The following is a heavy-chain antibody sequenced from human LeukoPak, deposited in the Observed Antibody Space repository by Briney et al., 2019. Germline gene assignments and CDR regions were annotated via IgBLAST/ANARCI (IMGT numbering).Heavy chain of an antibody. CDR3: TRSGTMVVMRPMYY. CDR1: GGSISSYY. CDR2: IYYSGST. Sequence: SETLSLTCTVSGGSISSYYWSWIRQPPGKGLEWIGSIYYSGSTYYNPSLKSRVTISVDTSKNQFSLKLSSVTAADTAVYYCTRSGTMVVMRPMYYWGQGTLVTVSS. D-gene: IGHD4-23*01. V-gene: IGHV4-59*04. J-gene: IGHJ4*02.